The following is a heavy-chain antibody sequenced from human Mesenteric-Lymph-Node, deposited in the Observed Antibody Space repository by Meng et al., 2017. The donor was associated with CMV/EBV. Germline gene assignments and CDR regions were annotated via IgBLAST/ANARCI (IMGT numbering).Heavy chain of an antibody. J-gene: IGHJ6*02. V-gene: IGHV3-30*02. CDR1: GFSFDTYT. Sequence: GESLKISCAASGFSFDTYTMNWVRQAPGKGLEWVSFIQYDGSNKYYADSVKGRFTVSRDSSTNTLYLQMNSLRPEDTAVYYCAKDMLRGVNPYYYGIDVWGQGTTVTVSS. CDR2: IQYDGSNK. D-gene: IGHD3-10*01. CDR3: AKDMLRGVNPYYYGIDV.